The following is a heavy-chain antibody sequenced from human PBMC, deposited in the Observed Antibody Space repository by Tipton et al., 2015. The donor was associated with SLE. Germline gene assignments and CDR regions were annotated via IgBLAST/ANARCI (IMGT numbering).Heavy chain of an antibody. J-gene: IGHJ2*01. Sequence: TLSLTCTVSGGSISSGGYYWSWIRQHPGKGLEWIGYIYYSGSTYYNPSLKSRVTISLDTSKNQFSLKLTSVTAADTADTAVYYCARETSEGYFDLWGRGTLVTVSS. D-gene: IGHD6-6*01. V-gene: IGHV4-31*03. CDR1: GGSISSGGYY. CDR2: IYYSGST. CDR3: ARETSEGYFDL.